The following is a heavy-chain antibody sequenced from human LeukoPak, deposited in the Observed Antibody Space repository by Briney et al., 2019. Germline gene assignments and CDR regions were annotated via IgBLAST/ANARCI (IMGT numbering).Heavy chain of an antibody. CDR3: ARDNSPSYYYYYGMDV. J-gene: IGHJ6*02. Sequence: PGRSLRLSCAASGFTFSSYAMHWVRQAPGKGLEWVAVISYDGSNKYYADSVKGRFTISRDNSKNTLYLQMNSLRAEDTAVYYCARDNSPSYYYYYGMDVWGQGTTVTVSS. CDR1: GFTFSSYA. CDR2: ISYDGSNK. V-gene: IGHV3-30-3*01. D-gene: IGHD4-23*01.